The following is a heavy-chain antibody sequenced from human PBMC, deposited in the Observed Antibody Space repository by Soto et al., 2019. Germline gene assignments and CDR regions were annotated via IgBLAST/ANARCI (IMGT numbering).Heavy chain of an antibody. Sequence: GESLKISCKGSGYSFTSYWIGWVRQMPGKGLEWMGIIYPGDSDTRYSPSFQGQVTISADKSISTAYLQWSSLKASDTAMYYCASRLGPGSSSWYFLDYWGQGTLVTVSS. J-gene: IGHJ4*02. CDR3: ASRLGPGSSSWYFLDY. CDR1: GYSFTSYW. V-gene: IGHV5-51*01. D-gene: IGHD6-13*01. CDR2: IYPGDSDT.